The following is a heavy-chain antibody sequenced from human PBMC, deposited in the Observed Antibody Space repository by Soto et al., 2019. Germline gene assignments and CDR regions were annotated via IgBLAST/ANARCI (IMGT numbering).Heavy chain of an antibody. V-gene: IGHV3-23*01. Sequence: GSLRLSCAASGSTFSAYYMNWVRQAPGKGLEWVSVINHSGSTYYADSVKGRFTISRDDSKNTLYLQMNSLRAEDTAVYYCAKDFRQQPRYYGMDVWGQGTTVTVSS. CDR2: INHSGST. CDR3: AKDFRQQPRYYGMDV. CDR1: GSTFSAYY. D-gene: IGHD6-13*01. J-gene: IGHJ6*02.